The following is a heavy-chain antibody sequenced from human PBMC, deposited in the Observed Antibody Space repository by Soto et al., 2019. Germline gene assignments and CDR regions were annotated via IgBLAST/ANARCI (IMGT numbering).Heavy chain of an antibody. D-gene: IGHD1-26*01. J-gene: IGHJ5*02. Sequence: QVQLVQSGAEVKKPGASVKVSCKASGYTFIGYYIHWVRQAPGQGLEWMGRINPRSGDTTYAQKFQGRLTMTRDTSISTAYMELSSLRSDDTAVYYCGRDGVGATPLGWFDPWGXGSXVTVSX. CDR2: INPRSGDT. CDR1: GYTFIGYY. CDR3: GRDGVGATPLGWFDP. V-gene: IGHV1-2*06.